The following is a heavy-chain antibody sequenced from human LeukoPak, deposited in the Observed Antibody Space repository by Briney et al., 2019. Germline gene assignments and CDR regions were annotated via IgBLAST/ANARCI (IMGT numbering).Heavy chain of an antibody. J-gene: IGHJ6*04. CDR1: GFTFSSYE. V-gene: IGHV3-48*03. D-gene: IGHD3-10*02. CDR3: AELGITMIGGV. CDR2: ISSSGSTI. Sequence: GGSLRLSCAASGFTFSSYEMNWVRPAPGKGLEWVSYISSSGSTIYYADPVKGRLTISRDNAKNSLYLQMNSLRAEDTAVYYCAELGITMIGGVWGKGTTVTISS.